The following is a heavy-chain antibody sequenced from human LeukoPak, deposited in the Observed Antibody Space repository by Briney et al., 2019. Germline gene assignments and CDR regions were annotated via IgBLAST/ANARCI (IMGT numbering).Heavy chain of an antibody. CDR2: IYTSGST. CDR1: GGSISSYY. Sequence: SETLSLTCTVSGGSISSYYWSWIRQPAGKGLEWIGRIYTSGSTNYNPSLKSRVTISVDTSKNQFSLKLSSVTAADTAVYYCARTSCPGSSSCPFDYWGQGTLVTVSS. J-gene: IGHJ4*02. CDR3: ARTSCPGSSSCPFDY. D-gene: IGHD6-13*01. V-gene: IGHV4-4*07.